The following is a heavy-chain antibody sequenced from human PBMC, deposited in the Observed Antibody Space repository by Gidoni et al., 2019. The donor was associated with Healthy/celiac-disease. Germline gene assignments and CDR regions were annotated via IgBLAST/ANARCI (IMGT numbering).Heavy chain of an antibody. D-gene: IGHD3-10*01. Sequence: EVQLVESGGGLVQPGGSLRLSCAASGFTFSSYSMNWVRQAPGKGLEWVSYISSSSSTIYYADSVKGRFTISRDNAKNSLYLQMNSLRAEDTAVYYCARKGSGRYYYYYGMDVWGQGTTVTVSS. CDR2: ISSSSSTI. CDR1: GFTFSSYS. CDR3: ARKGSGRYYYYYGMDV. J-gene: IGHJ6*02. V-gene: IGHV3-48*04.